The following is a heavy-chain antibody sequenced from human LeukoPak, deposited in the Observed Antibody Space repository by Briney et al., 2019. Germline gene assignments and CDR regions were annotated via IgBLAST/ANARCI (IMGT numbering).Heavy chain of an antibody. V-gene: IGHV4-4*07. D-gene: IGHD2-15*01. CDR3: ARVGYCSGGSCFDY. CDR1: GGSISSYY. Sequence: PSETLPLICTVSGGSISSYYWSWIRQPAGKGLEWIGRIYTSGSTNYNPSLKSRVTMSVDTSKNQFSLKLSSVTAADTAEYYCARVGYCSGGSCFDYWGQGTLVTVSS. CDR2: IYTSGST. J-gene: IGHJ4*02.